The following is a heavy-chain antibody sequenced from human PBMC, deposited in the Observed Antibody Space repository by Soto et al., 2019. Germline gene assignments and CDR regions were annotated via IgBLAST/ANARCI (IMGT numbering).Heavy chain of an antibody. CDR3: AKDEDIVVVPAAMLLSPS. J-gene: IGHJ4*02. Sequence: GGSLRLSCAASGFTFSSYAMSWVRQAPGKGLEWVSAISGSGGSTYYADSVKGRFTISRDNSKNTLYLQMNSLRAEDTAVYYCAKDEDIVVVPAAMLLSPSWGPGPLVTVSS. CDR1: GFTFSSYA. CDR2: ISGSGGST. D-gene: IGHD2-2*01. V-gene: IGHV3-23*01.